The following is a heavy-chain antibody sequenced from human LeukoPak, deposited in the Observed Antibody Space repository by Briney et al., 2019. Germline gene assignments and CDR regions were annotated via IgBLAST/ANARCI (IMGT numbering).Heavy chain of an antibody. CDR1: GFTFNNYA. D-gene: IGHD2-21*02. Sequence: GGSLRLSCKASGFTFNNYAVTWVRQPPGKGLEWVSAISGTGATIFYADSVKGRFTVSRDNSKNTLYLQMNSLRAEDTAVYYCAKDPADPPYCGGDCYFDYWGQGTLVTVSS. CDR2: ISGTGATI. V-gene: IGHV3-23*01. J-gene: IGHJ4*02. CDR3: AKDPADPPYCGGDCYFDY.